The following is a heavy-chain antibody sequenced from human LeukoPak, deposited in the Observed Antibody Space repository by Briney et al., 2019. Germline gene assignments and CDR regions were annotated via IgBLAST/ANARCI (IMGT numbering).Heavy chain of an antibody. Sequence: PGGSLRLSCAASGFTFDDYTMYWVRQAPGKGLEWVSLISWDGGTTYYADSVKGRFTISGDNSKNSLYLQMNSLRTEDTALYYCAKEMVVAAALDYWGQGTRVTVSS. V-gene: IGHV3-43*01. J-gene: IGHJ4*02. CDR1: GFTFDDYT. CDR2: ISWDGGTT. CDR3: AKEMVVAAALDY. D-gene: IGHD2-15*01.